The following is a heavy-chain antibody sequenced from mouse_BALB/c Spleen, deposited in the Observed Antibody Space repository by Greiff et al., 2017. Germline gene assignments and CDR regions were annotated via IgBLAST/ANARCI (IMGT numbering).Heavy chain of an antibody. CDR2: ISYDGSN. D-gene: IGHD2-4*01. V-gene: IGHV3-6*02. CDR1: GYSITSGYY. J-gene: IGHJ3*01. Sequence: ESGPGLVKPSQSLSLTCSVTGYSITSGYYWNWIRQFPGNKLEWMGYISYDGSNNYNPSLKNRISITRDTSKNQFFLKLNSVTTEDTATYYCARDMITTWFAYWGQGTLVTVSA. CDR3: ARDMITTWFAY.